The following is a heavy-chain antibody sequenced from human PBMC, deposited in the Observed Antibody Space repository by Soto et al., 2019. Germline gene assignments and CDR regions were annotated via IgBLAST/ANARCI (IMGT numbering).Heavy chain of an antibody. Sequence: KPSETLSLTCTVSGAALSSGGYFYTWVRQPPGKGLEWLGYIYYSGGTNYNPSLKSRVTISLDKSKSQFSLRLSSVTAADTAVYSCTRQQSDDNYFDPWGQGTLVTVSS. CDR3: TRQQSDDNYFDP. CDR1: GAALSSGGYF. D-gene: IGHD6-13*01. CDR2: IYYSGGT. J-gene: IGHJ5*02. V-gene: IGHV4-61*08.